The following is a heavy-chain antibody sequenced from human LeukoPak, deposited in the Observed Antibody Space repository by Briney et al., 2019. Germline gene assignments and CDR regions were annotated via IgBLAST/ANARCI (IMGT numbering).Heavy chain of an antibody. CDR2: ISNSSDYI. CDR3: ASRWDY. V-gene: IGHV3-21*01. CDR1: GFTFSSYT. D-gene: IGHD5-24*01. Sequence: GGSLRLSCAASGFTFSSYTMNWVRQAPGKRLEWVSSISNSSDYIYYPDSVKGRFTISRDNAKNSLYPQMNDRRADHTAVYYCASRWDYWGQGTLVTVSS. J-gene: IGHJ4*02.